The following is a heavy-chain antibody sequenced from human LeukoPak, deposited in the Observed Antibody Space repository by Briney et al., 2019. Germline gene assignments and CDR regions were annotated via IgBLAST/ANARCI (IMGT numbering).Heavy chain of an antibody. CDR1: GFTFSNHA. Sequence: PGGSLRLSCAASGFTFSNHAMSWVRQAPGKGLEWVSTISDSGDSTYYAGSVKGRFTISRDNYKNALYLQMDSLRAEDAAIYYCAKVPYSDYGSGRPPFMDVWGQGTTVAVSS. D-gene: IGHD3-10*01. J-gene: IGHJ6*02. V-gene: IGHV3-23*01. CDR2: ISDSGDST. CDR3: AKVPYSDYGSGRPPFMDV.